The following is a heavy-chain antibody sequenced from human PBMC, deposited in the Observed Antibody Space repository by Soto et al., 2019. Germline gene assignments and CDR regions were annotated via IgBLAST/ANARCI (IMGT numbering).Heavy chain of an antibody. CDR3: ARYPGRITMVRGVIIEGGYFDY. J-gene: IGHJ4*02. V-gene: IGHV4-31*03. CDR1: GGSISSGGYY. D-gene: IGHD3-10*01. Sequence: SETLSLTCTVSGGSISSGGYYWSWIRQHPGKGLEWIGYIYYSGSTYYNPSLKSRVTISVDTSKNQFSLKLGSVTAADTAVYYCARYPGRITMVRGVIIEGGYFDYWGQGTLVTVSS. CDR2: IYYSGST.